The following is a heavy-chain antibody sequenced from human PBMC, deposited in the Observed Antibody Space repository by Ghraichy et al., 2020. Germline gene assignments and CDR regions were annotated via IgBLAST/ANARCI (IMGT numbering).Heavy chain of an antibody. D-gene: IGHD3-16*01. CDR2: IYHSGST. Sequence: SETLSLTCAVSGGSFSSGGYSWSWIRQPPGKGLEWIGYIYHSGSTYYNPSLKSRVTISVDRSKNQFSLKLSSVTAADTAVYYCASITVTGYFDLWGRGTLVTVSS. V-gene: IGHV4-30-2*01. CDR1: GGSFSSGGYS. J-gene: IGHJ2*01. CDR3: ASITVTGYFDL.